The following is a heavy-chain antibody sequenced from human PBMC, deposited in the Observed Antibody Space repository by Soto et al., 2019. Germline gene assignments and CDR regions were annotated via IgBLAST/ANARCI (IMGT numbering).Heavy chain of an antibody. CDR1: GGNISSGGYY. CDR2: IYYSGST. Sequence: PSETQSLTCTVSGGNISSGGYYWSRIRQHPGKGLEWIGNIYYSGSTYYNPSLKSRVTISVDTSKNQFSLKLSSVTAADTAVYYCARVGSYHSTAFDIWGQGTMVTVSS. J-gene: IGHJ3*02. V-gene: IGHV4-31*03. CDR3: ARVGSYHSTAFDI. D-gene: IGHD3-10*01.